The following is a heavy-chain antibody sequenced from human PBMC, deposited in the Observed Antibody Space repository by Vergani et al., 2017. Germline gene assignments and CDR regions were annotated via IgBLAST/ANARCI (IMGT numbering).Heavy chain of an antibody. CDR2: IHPADSDT. CDR1: GYSFPNYW. CDR3: ARLYGRDSSGSKYFDY. V-gene: IGHV5-51*01. J-gene: IGHJ4*02. D-gene: IGHD3-22*01. Sequence: EVPLVQSGAEVKKPGESLNISCQISGYSFPNYWIGWVRQMPGKGLEWMGIIHPADSDTRYSPSFQGQVTISVDKSISTAYLQRSSLRASDSAMYYCARLYGRDSSGSKYFDYWGQGTLVTVSS.